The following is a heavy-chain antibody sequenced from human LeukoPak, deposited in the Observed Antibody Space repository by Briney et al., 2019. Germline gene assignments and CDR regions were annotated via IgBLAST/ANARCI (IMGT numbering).Heavy chain of an antibody. Sequence: ASVKVSCKASGYTFSGYYLHWVRQAPGQGLEGMGWINPNSGDTNYAQKFQGTVTMTRDTSISTAYMELSRLRSDDTAVYYCARGGYCSSRGCFTIDYWGQGTLVPVSS. D-gene: IGHD2-2*01. CDR1: GYTFSGYY. CDR3: ARGGYCSSRGCFTIDY. V-gene: IGHV1-2*02. CDR2: INPNSGDT. J-gene: IGHJ4*02.